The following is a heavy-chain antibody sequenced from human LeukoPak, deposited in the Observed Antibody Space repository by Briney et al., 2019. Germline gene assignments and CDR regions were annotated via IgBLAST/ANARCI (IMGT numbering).Heavy chain of an antibody. Sequence: SVKVSCKASGGTFSSYAISWVRQAPGQGLEWMGGIIPIFGTANYAQKFQGRVTITADKSTSTAYMELSSLRSEDTAVYYCARGGRLEYYDFWSGYSDWFDPWGQGTLVTVSS. CDR2: IIPIFGTA. J-gene: IGHJ5*02. CDR3: ARGGRLEYYDFWSGYSDWFDP. V-gene: IGHV1-69*06. D-gene: IGHD3-3*01. CDR1: GGTFSSYA.